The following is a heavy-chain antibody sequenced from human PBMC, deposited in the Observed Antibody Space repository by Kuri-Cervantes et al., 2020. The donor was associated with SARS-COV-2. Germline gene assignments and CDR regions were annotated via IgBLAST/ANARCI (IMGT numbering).Heavy chain of an antibody. V-gene: IGHV1-8*02. Sequence: ASVKVSCKASGYTFTSYDINWVRQATGQGLEWMGWMNPNSGNTGYAQKFQGRVTMTRNTSISTAYMELSSLRSEDTAVYYCARRSQEPRGPRMYYSSTSCHKYYYYYMDVWGKGTTVTVSS. CDR1: GYTFTSYD. D-gene: IGHD2-2*02. J-gene: IGHJ6*03. CDR3: ARRSQEPRGPRMYYSSTSCHKYYYYYMDV. CDR2: MNPNSGNT.